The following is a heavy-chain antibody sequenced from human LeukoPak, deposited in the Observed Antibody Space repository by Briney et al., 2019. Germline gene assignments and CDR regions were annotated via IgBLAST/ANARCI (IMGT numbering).Heavy chain of an antibody. V-gene: IGHV3-48*01. CDR2: ISSSSTI. J-gene: IGHJ6*03. Sequence: GRSLRLSCAASGFIFSTYSMNWVRQAPGKGLEWVSYISSSSTIYYADSVKGRFTISRDNAENSLYLQMNSLGAEDTAVYYCARDDHYNYYYMDVWGKRTTVTVSS. CDR1: GFIFSTYS. CDR3: ARDDHYNYYYMDV.